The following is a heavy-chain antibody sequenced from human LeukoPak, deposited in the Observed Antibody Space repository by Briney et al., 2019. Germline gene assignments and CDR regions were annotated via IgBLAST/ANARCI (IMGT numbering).Heavy chain of an antibody. CDR1: GASLSTSPYY. Sequence: KPSETLSLTCSVSGASLSTSPYYWGWIRQPPGKGLEWIGNIYYTGSTYYNVSLNSRVTISIDTSKNLFSLRLNSNCAKSGGYGLIDKWGQGTLVTVSS. D-gene: IGHD1-26*01. CDR3: DK. J-gene: IGHJ4*02. V-gene: IGHV4-39*01. CDR2: IYYTGST.